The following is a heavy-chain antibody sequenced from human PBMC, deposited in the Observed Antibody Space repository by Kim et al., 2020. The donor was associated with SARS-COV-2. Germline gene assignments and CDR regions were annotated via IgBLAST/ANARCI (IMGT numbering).Heavy chain of an antibody. CDR1: GFTFSSYA. J-gene: IGHJ6*02. Sequence: GGSLRLSCAASGFTFSSYAMSWVRQAPGKGLEWVSVIYSGGSSTYYADSVKGRFTISRDNSKNTLYLQMNSLRAEDTAVYYCAKCELFGSGKCGGMDVWGQGTTVTVSS. V-gene: IGHV3-23*03. D-gene: IGHD3-10*01. CDR2: IYSGGSST. CDR3: AKCELFGSGKCGGMDV.